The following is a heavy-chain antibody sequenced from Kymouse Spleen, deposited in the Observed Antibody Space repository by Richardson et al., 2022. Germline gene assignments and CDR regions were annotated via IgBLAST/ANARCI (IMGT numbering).Heavy chain of an antibody. V-gene: IGHV3-9*01. Sequence: EVQLVESGGGLVQPGRSLRLSCAASGFTFDDYAMHWVRQAPGKGLEWVSGISWNSGSIGYADSVKGRFTISRDNAKNSLYLQMNSLRAEDTALYYCAKDIGGFGESLFDYWGQGTLVTVSS. D-gene: IGHD3-10*01. J-gene: IGHJ4*02. CDR3: AKDIGGFGESLFDY. CDR2: ISWNSGSI. CDR1: GFTFDDYA.